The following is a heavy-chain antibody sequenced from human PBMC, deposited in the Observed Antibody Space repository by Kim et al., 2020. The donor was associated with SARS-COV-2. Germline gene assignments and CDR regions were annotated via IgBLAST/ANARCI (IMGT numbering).Heavy chain of an antibody. D-gene: IGHD5-18*01. CDR3: AKDILGGSYGHAVDY. Sequence: GGSLRLSCAASGFTFDDYAMHWVRQAPGKGLEWVSLISWDGGSTYYADSVKGRFTISRDNSKNSLYLQMNSLRAEDTALYYCAKDILGGSYGHAVDYWGQGALVTVSS. V-gene: IGHV3-43D*03. CDR2: ISWDGGST. J-gene: IGHJ4*02. CDR1: GFTFDDYA.